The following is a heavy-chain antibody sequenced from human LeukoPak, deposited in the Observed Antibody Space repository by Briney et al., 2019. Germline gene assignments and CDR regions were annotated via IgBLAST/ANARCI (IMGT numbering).Heavy chain of an antibody. CDR2: ISGSGGST. CDR1: GFTFSSYA. J-gene: IGHJ4*02. Sequence: PGGSLRLSCAVSGFTFSSYAMNWVRQAPGKGLEWASAISGSGGSTYYADSVKGRFTISRDKSKNTLYLQMNSLRAEDTAVYYCAKGDTTWELPHDYWGQGTLVTVSS. V-gene: IGHV3-23*01. CDR3: AKGDTTWELPHDY. D-gene: IGHD1-26*01.